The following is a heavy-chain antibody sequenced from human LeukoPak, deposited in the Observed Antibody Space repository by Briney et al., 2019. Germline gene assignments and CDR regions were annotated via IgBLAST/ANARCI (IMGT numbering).Heavy chain of an antibody. V-gene: IGHV4-39*07. CDR1: GVSIKANSDY. J-gene: IGHJ5*02. CDR3: ARDGRSGYEDL. Sequence: PSETLSLTCNVSGVSIKANSDYWGWLRQPPGKGLEWIGSIYHVGGTYYNPSLKSRVTISIDTSKNQFSLSLTSVTAADTAIYYCARDGRSGYEDLWGPGTLVTVSS. D-gene: IGHD5-12*01. CDR2: IYHVGGT.